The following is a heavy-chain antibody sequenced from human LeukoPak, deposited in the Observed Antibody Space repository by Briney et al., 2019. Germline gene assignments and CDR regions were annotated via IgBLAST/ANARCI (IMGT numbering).Heavy chain of an antibody. D-gene: IGHD3-10*01. V-gene: IGHV3-13*04. Sequence: GGSLRLSCAASRFTFSSYDMHWVRQATGKGLEWVSAIGTAGDTYYPGSVKGRFTISRENAKNSLYLQMNSLRAGDTAVYHCARERLLWFGEYGMDVWGQGTTVTVSS. CDR1: RFTFSSYD. J-gene: IGHJ6*02. CDR2: IGTAGDT. CDR3: ARERLLWFGEYGMDV.